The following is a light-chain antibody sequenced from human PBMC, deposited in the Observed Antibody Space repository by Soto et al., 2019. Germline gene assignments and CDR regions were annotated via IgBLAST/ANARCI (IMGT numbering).Light chain of an antibody. CDR1: SSDVGSYNL. Sequence: QAALTQPASVSGSPGQSITISCTGTSSDVGSYNLVSWYQQNPGKAPKLMIYEGSKRPSGVSNRFFGSKSGKTASLTISGFQAEDEADYYCCSYAGSSTLVVFGGGTKLTVL. V-gene: IGLV2-23*01. CDR2: EGS. J-gene: IGLJ2*01. CDR3: CSYAGSSTLVV.